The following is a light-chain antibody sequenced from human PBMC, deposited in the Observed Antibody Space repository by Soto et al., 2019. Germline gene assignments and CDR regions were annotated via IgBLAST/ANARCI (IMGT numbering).Light chain of an antibody. CDR1: SSDVCGYNY. CDR3: SSYAGSNNYVV. Sequence: QSVLTQPPSASGSPGQSVTLSCTGTSSDVCGYNYVAWYQQHPGKAPKLMIYEVSKRPSGVPDRFSCSKSGNTASLTVSGLQAADEADYYCSSYAGSNNYVVFGGGTKVTVL. CDR2: EVS. V-gene: IGLV2-8*01. J-gene: IGLJ2*01.